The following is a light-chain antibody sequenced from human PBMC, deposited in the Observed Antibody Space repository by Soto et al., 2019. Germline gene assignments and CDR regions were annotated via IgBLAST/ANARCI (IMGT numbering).Light chain of an antibody. CDR1: QTISTRF. V-gene: IGKV3-20*01. CDR2: GPS. Sequence: EIVLTQSPGTLSLYPGERATLSCMASQTISTRFVAWYQQKPGQAPRLLIYGPSSRATGIPDRFSGSGSGKDFTLTISRLEPEDFAVYSCQQSGGLPYTFGQGTTLESK. J-gene: IGKJ2*01. CDR3: QQSGGLPYT.